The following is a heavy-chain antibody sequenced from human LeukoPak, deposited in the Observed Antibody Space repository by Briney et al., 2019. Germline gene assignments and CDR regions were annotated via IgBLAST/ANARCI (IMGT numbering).Heavy chain of an antibody. V-gene: IGHV4-39*01. Sequence: PSETLSLTCTVSGGSISSSSYYWGWIRQPPGKGLEWIGSIYYSGSTYYNPPLKSRVTISVDTSKNQFSLKLGSVTAADTAVYYCARHRLTGGSLNWFDPWGQGTLVTVSS. CDR3: ARHRLTGGSLNWFDP. J-gene: IGHJ5*02. D-gene: IGHD1-26*01. CDR1: GGSISSSSYY. CDR2: IYYSGST.